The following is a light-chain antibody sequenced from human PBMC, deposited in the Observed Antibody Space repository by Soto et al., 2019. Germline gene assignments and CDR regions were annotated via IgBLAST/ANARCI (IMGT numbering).Light chain of an antibody. CDR3: CSYAGSSIFV. J-gene: IGLJ2*01. CDR1: SSDVGTYNL. V-gene: IGLV2-23*02. Sequence: QSVLTQPASVSGSPGQSITISCTGSSSDVGTYNLVSWYQHHPGKAPKLMISEVIKRPSGVSNRFSGSKSGNTASLTISGLQAEDEADYYCCSYAGSSIFVFGGGTKVNVL. CDR2: EVI.